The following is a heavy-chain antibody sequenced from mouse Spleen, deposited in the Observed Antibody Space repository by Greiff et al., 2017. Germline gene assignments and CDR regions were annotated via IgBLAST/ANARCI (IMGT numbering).Heavy chain of an antibody. Sequence: QVQLQQPGAELVKPGASVKLSCKASGYTFTSYWMHWVKQRPGQGLEWIGEIYPRSGNTYYNEKFKGKATLTADKSSSTAYMELRSLTSEDSAVYFCAREGQLGLNYFDYWGQGTTLTVSS. CDR2: IYPRSGNT. V-gene: IGHV1-64*01. CDR1: GYTFTSYW. D-gene: IGHD3-1*01. J-gene: IGHJ2*01. CDR3: AREGQLGLNYFDY.